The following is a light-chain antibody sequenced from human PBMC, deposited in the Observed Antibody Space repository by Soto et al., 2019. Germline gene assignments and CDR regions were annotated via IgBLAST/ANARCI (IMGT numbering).Light chain of an antibody. CDR2: DVG. V-gene: IGLV2-14*03. CDR3: SAYTTSIALYV. CDR1: SSDVGEYKY. Sequence: LTQPASVSGSPGQSITISCTESSSDVGEYKYVSWYQQHPGTAPRLIIYDVGNRPSGVSNRFSGSKSGSTASLTISGLQAEDEADYYCSAYTTSIALYVFGAGTKVTVL. J-gene: IGLJ1*01.